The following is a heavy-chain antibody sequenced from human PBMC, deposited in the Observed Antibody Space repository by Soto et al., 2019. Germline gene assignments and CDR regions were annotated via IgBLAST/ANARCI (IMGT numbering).Heavy chain of an antibody. CDR1: GYSFSTYW. CDR3: AGPWAVGATDACDL. Sequence: GESLKISCKGSGYSFSTYWIGWVRQMPGKGLEWMGIIYPGDSDTRYSPSFEGQVAISADQSINTAYLRWCSLKASDTAMYYWAGPWAVGATDACDLRRQGTMVTGS. CDR2: IYPGDSDT. J-gene: IGHJ3*01. V-gene: IGHV5-51*01. D-gene: IGHD1-26*01.